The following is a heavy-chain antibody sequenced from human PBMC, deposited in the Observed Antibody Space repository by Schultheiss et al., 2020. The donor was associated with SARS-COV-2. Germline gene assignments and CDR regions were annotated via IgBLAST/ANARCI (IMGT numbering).Heavy chain of an antibody. J-gene: IGHJ4*02. CDR1: GGSISSSSYY. CDR3: ARSTSAAAGTHYFDY. V-gene: IGHV4-61*02. Sequence: SETLSLTCTVSGGSISSSSYYWGWIRQPAGKGLEWIGRIYTSGSTNYNPSLKSRVTISVDTSKNQFSLKLSSVTAADTAVYYCARSTSAAAGTHYFDYWGQGTLVTVSS. D-gene: IGHD6-13*01. CDR2: IYTSGST.